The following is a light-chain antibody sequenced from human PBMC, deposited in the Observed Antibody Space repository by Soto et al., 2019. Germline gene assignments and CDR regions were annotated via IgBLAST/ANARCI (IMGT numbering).Light chain of an antibody. CDR2: EVN. V-gene: IGLV2-8*01. CDR1: SSDVGGYNY. Sequence: QSVLTQPPSASGSPGPSVAISCTGTSSDVGGYNYVSWYQQHPGKAPKLMIYEVNKRPSGVPGRFSGSKSGNTASLTVSGLQAEDEADYYCSSYAGSSNVFGTGTKAPS. CDR3: SSYAGSSNV. J-gene: IGLJ1*01.